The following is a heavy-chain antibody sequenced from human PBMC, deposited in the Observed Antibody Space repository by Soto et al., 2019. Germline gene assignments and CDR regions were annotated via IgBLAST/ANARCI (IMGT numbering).Heavy chain of an antibody. Sequence: GGSLRLSCAASGFTFSSYAMSWVRQAPGKGLEWVSAISGSGGSTYYADSVKGRFTISRDNSKNTLYLQMNSLRAEDTAVYYCAKDGFYDSSGSRTDYWGQGTLVTVSS. CDR1: GFTFSSYA. J-gene: IGHJ4*02. D-gene: IGHD3-22*01. V-gene: IGHV3-23*01. CDR2: ISGSGGST. CDR3: AKDGFYDSSGSRTDY.